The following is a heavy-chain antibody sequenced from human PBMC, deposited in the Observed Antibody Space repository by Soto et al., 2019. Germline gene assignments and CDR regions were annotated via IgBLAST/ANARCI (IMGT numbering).Heavy chain of an antibody. CDR3: AKDYTTGPAANQYYYYYYYGMDV. D-gene: IGHD2-2*01. Sequence: GGSLRLSCAASGFTFSSYGMHWVRQAPGKGLEWVAVISYDGSNKYYADSVKGRFTISRDNSKNTLYLQMNSLRAEDTAVYYCAKDYTTGPAANQYYYYYYYGMDVWGQGTTVTVSS. CDR2: ISYDGSNK. CDR1: GFTFSSYG. V-gene: IGHV3-30*18. J-gene: IGHJ6*02.